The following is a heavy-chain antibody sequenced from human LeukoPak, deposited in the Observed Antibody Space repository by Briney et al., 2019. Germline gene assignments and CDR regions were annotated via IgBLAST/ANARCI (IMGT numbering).Heavy chain of an antibody. CDR2: INPSGGST. D-gene: IGHD2-15*01. J-gene: IGHJ4*02. CDR3: ARDREERLPLDY. CDR1: GYTFTSYY. Sequence: ASVKVSCKASGYTFTSYYMHWVRQAPGQGLEWMGIINPSGGSTSYAQKFQGRVTMTRDTSTSTVYMELSSLRSEDTAVHYCARDREERLPLDYWGQGTLVTVSS. V-gene: IGHV1-46*01.